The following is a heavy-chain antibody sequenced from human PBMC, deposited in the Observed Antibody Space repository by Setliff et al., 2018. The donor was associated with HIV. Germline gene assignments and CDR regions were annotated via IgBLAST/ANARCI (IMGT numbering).Heavy chain of an antibody. CDR2: IYYSGST. V-gene: IGHV4-59*01. J-gene: IGHJ5*02. CDR3: AREGLAVTGLNWFDP. CDR1: GGSISSYY. D-gene: IGHD6-19*01. Sequence: SETLSLTCTVSGGSISSYYWTWIRQPPGKGLEWIGYIYYSGSTNYNPSLKSRVAISVDTSKNQFSLRLSSVTAADTAVYYCAREGLAVTGLNWFDPWGQGTLVT.